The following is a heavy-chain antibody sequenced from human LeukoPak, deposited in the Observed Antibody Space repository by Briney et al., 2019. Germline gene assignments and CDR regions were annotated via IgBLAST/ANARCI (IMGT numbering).Heavy chain of an antibody. D-gene: IGHD4-23*01. CDR1: GGSISSYY. J-gene: IGHJ5*02. CDR3: ARGLTTVGEGGRVWFDP. V-gene: IGHV4-59*12. Sequence: SETLSLTCTVSGGSISSYYWSWIRQPPGKGLEWIGYIFYSGSTNYNPSLKSRVTISVDTSKNQFSLKLSSVTAADTAVYYCARGLTTVGEGGRVWFDPWGQGTLVTVSS. CDR2: IFYSGST.